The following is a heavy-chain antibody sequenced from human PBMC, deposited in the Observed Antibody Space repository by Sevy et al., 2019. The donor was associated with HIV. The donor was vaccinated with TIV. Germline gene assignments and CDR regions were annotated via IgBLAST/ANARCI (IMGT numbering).Heavy chain of an antibody. J-gene: IGHJ4*02. Sequence: GGSLRLSCAASGFTFSSYWMSWVRQAPGKGLEWVANIKQDGSEKYYVDSVKGRFTISRDKAKNSLYLQMNSLRGEDKAVDYCARDLLGYCSGGSCYGEVFDYWGQGTLVTVSS. V-gene: IGHV3-7*01. CDR2: IKQDGSEK. D-gene: IGHD2-15*01. CDR3: ARDLLGYCSGGSCYGEVFDY. CDR1: GFTFSSYW.